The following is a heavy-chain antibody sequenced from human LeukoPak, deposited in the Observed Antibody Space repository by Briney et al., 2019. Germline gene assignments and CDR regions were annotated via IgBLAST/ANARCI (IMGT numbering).Heavy chain of an antibody. CDR3: ARVMSGTTNVNYYYYMDV. CDR1: GGSISSYY. CDR2: VFTSGTT. J-gene: IGHJ6*03. V-gene: IGHV4-4*07. D-gene: IGHD1-7*01. Sequence: SETLSLPCTVSGGSISSYYWLWIRQPAGKGLEWIGRVFTSGTTNYNPSLKSRVTMSVDTSKDQFSLKLSSVTAADTAVCYCARVMSGTTNVNYYYYMDVWGKGTTFTVSS.